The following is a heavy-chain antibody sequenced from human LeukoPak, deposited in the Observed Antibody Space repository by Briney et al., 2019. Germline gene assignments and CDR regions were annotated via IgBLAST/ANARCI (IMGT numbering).Heavy chain of an antibody. CDR2: ISDDGRNK. CDR1: GFTFNNYG. CDR3: ARDYGDGYNLDY. D-gene: IGHD5-24*01. V-gene: IGHV3-30*03. J-gene: IGHJ4*02. Sequence: GGSLRLSCAASGFTFNNYGMHYVRQAPGKGLEWVAVISDDGRNKNYADSVKGRFTISRDSSNNTLYLQMNSLRAEDTAVYYCARDYGDGYNLDYWGQGTLVTVSS.